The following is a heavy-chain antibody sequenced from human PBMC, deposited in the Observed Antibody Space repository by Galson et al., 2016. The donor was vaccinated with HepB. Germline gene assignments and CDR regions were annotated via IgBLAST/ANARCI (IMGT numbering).Heavy chain of an antibody. J-gene: IGHJ4*02. CDR1: GQSLQDSKVG. CDR2: IYWDDDT. V-gene: IGHV2-5*02. Sequence: PALVKPTQTLTLTCTVSGQSLQDSKVGVGWIRQPPGKAPEWLGIIYWDDDTGLSPSLKDRVTITKDSSKNQVVLTMTNMDPVDTGTYFCARRDIGDWPAFDCWGQGALVSVSP. D-gene: IGHD2-21*02. CDR3: ARRDIGDWPAFDC.